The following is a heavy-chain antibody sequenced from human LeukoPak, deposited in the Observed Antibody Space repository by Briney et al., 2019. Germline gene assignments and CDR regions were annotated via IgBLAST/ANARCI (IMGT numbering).Heavy chain of an antibody. V-gene: IGHV1-69*06. CDR1: GGTFSIYA. Sequence: SVKVSCKASGGTFSIYAISWVRHAPGQGLEWMGRIIPIFDSAYYAQIFQGRVTITAGKSTSTAYMDLSSLTSEDTAVYYCAIERGTRIGATVDPFEYWGQGTLVTVSS. CDR3: AIERGTRIGATVDPFEY. CDR2: IIPIFDSA. J-gene: IGHJ4*02. D-gene: IGHD6-13*01.